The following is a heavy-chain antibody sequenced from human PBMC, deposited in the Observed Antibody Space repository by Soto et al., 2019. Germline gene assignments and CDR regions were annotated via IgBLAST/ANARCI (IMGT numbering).Heavy chain of an antibody. D-gene: IGHD5-12*01. J-gene: IGHJ4*02. CDR2: IFHSGTT. Sequence: QVQLQESGPGLVKPSGTLSLTCAVSGGSISSSTWWSWVRQPPGKGQEWIGEIFHSGTTNYDPTLKGRATISVGKSKNQFSLELSSVRAADTAVYYCSSRYSGWPGWGQGTLVTVSS. CDR3: SSRYSGWPG. CDR1: GGSISSSTW. V-gene: IGHV4-4*02.